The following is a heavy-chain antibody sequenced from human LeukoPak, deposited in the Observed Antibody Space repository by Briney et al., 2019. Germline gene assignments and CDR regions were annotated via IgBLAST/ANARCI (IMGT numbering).Heavy chain of an antibody. Sequence: SETLSLTCAVSGYSISSGYYWSWIRQPAGKGLEWIGRIYTSGSTNYNPSLKSRITISVDTSKNQFSLKLSSVTAADTAVYYCARNGYGSGSSYWGQGTLVTVSS. V-gene: IGHV4-61*02. CDR2: IYTSGST. J-gene: IGHJ4*02. D-gene: IGHD3-10*01. CDR1: GYSISSGYY. CDR3: ARNGYGSGSSY.